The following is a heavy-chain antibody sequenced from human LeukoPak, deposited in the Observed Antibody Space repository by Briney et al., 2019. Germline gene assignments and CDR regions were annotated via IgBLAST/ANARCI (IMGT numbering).Heavy chain of an antibody. CDR1: GYTFTRYY. D-gene: IGHD4-23*01. CDR3: ARDYGGNRVVFFLY. CDR2: INPNSGGT. V-gene: IGHV1-2*02. J-gene: IGHJ4*02. Sequence: ASVKLSRKASGYTFTRYYMHWVRQAPGQRLEWRGWINPNSGGTDYAQKFQGRVTMPSDTSISTAYMELSRLRSDDAAVYYCARDYGGNRVVFFLYWGEGTLVTVSA.